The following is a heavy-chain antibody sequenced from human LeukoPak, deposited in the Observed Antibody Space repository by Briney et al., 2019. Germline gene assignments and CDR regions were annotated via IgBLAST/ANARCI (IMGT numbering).Heavy chain of an antibody. CDR3: ATDRNWFDP. CDR2: LKSRSQGGIA. J-gene: IGHJ5*02. Sequence: PGGSLRLSCAASGFTFNTAYMSWLRQTPGKGLEWVGRLKSRSQGGIADYAAPVKGRFTISRDDSKNTLYLQTNSLKIEDTGVYYCATDRNWFDPWGQGTLVTVSS. CDR1: GFTFNTAY. V-gene: IGHV3-15*01.